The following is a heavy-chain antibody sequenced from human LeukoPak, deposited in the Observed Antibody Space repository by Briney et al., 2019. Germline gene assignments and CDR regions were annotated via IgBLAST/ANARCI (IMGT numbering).Heavy chain of an antibody. D-gene: IGHD2-2*01. CDR1: GGSISSYY. CDR2: IYYSGST. Sequence: KASETLSLTCTVSGGSISSYYWSWIRQPPGKGLEWIGYIYYSGSTNYNPSLKSRVTISVDTSKNQFSLKLSSVTAADTAVYYCARAEEHCSSTSCYGPDAFDIWGQGTMVTVSS. CDR3: ARAEEHCSSTSCYGPDAFDI. V-gene: IGHV4-59*01. J-gene: IGHJ3*02.